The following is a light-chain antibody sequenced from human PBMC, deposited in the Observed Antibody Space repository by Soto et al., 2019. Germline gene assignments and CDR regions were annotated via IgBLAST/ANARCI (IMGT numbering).Light chain of an antibody. CDR1: QSISSW. V-gene: IGKV1-5*01. Sequence: DIQMTQSPSTLSASVGDRVTITCRASQSISSWLAWYQHKPGKAPKLLIYDASSLESGVPSRFSGSGSGTEFTLTISSLQADDFATYYCQQYNSYPYSFGQGNKLEIK. CDR2: DAS. CDR3: QQYNSYPYS. J-gene: IGKJ2*01.